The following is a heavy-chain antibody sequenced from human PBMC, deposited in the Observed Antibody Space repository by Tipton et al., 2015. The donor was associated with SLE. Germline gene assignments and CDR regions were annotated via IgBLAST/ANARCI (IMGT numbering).Heavy chain of an antibody. Sequence: AGLVKPSETLSLTCALYGGSFSGYYWTWIRQPPGKGLEWIGEIHHSGSTNYNPSLKSRVTISVDTSKNQFSLKLSSVTAADTAVYYCARDRMAGFYFDYWGQGTLVTVSS. CDR3: ARDRMAGFYFDY. J-gene: IGHJ4*02. CDR1: GGSFSGYY. D-gene: IGHD6-19*01. V-gene: IGHV4-34*01. CDR2: IHHSGST.